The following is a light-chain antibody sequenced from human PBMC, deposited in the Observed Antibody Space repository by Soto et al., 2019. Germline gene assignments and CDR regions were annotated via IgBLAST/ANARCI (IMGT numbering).Light chain of an antibody. Sequence: VLAQPPSASGTPGQGVTISCSGSNSNIGNNYVYWYQQPPGTAPKLLIYRNNQRPSGVPDRFSGSKSGTSASLAISGLRSEDEADYYCAAWDDSLSGYVFATGTKVTVL. CDR1: NSNIGNNY. CDR3: AAWDDSLSGYV. J-gene: IGLJ1*01. CDR2: RNN. V-gene: IGLV1-47*01.